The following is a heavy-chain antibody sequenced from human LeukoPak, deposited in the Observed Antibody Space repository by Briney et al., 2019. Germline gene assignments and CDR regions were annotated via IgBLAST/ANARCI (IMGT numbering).Heavy chain of an antibody. Sequence: SETLSLTCTVSGGSISSYYWSWIRQPPGKGLEWIGDIYYSGSTNYNPSLKSRVTISVDTSKNLFSLKLSSVTDADTAVYYCARAIGYCSSTSCYVYPGFYYYYGMDVWGQGPTVTVFS. J-gene: IGHJ6*02. CDR1: GGSISSYY. CDR3: ARAIGYCSSTSCYVYPGFYYYYGMDV. V-gene: IGHV4-59*08. D-gene: IGHD2-2*01. CDR2: IYYSGST.